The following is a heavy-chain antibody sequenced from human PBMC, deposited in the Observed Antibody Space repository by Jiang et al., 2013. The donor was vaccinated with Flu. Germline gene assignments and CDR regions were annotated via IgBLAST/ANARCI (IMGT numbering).Heavy chain of an antibody. CDR2: ISNSGST. J-gene: IGHJ3*02. D-gene: IGHD3-22*01. CDR3: ARVLPYYYDDSAYDAFDI. CDR1: GVSISSFH. V-gene: IGHV4-59*08. Sequence: KPSETLSLTCTVSGVSISSFHWSWIRQPPGKELEWIAYISNSGSTKDNPSLKSRVTISLDTSKNQFSLRLNSVTAADTAVYYCARVLPYYYDDSAYDAFDIWGQGTRVTVSA.